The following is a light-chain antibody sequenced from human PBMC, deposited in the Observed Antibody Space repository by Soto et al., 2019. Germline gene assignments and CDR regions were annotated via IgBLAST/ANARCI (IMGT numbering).Light chain of an antibody. CDR3: QQYGFSPIT. CDR1: QSVGNSY. CDR2: GAS. J-gene: IGKJ5*01. V-gene: IGKV3-20*01. Sequence: EILMTQSPATLSVSPGERVTLSCWASQSVGNSYVAWYQQKPGQPPKXPIYGASIRATGIPDRFSGSESGADLIITISRLEPEDFAVYDCQQYGFSPITFGQGTRLEIK.